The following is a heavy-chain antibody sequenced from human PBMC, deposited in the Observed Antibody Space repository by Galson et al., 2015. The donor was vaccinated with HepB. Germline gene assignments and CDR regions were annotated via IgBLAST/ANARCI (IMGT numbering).Heavy chain of an antibody. CDR2: INSDGSST. Sequence: SLRLSCAASGFTFRNFWMHWVRQAPGKGLVWVSRINSDGSSTNYADSVKGRFTISRDNAKNTLYLQMNSLRAEDTAVYYCAIAGSGSYNRRYGRDVWGQGTPVTVSS. CDR3: AIAGSGSYNRRYGRDV. J-gene: IGHJ6*02. D-gene: IGHD3-10*01. V-gene: IGHV3-74*01. CDR1: GFTFRNFW.